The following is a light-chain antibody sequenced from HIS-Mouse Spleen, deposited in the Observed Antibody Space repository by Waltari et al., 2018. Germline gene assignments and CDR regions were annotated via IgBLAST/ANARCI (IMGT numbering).Light chain of an antibody. CDR3: AAWDDSLSGPV. CDR1: SSNIRSNS. Sequence: QSVLTQPPSASGTPGQRVTIPCSGSSSNIRSNSVTWSQQRPGTAPKLLIYRNNQRPSGVPDRFSGSKSGTSASLAISGLRSEDEADYYCAAWDDSLSGPVFGGGTKLTVL. CDR2: RNN. J-gene: IGLJ3*02. V-gene: IGLV1-47*01.